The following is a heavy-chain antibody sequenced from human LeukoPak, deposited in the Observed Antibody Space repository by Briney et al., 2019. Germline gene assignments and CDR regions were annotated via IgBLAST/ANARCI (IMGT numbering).Heavy chain of an antibody. V-gene: IGHV1-69*05. J-gene: IGHJ4*02. CDR3: ASSPESVRGVIYFDY. D-gene: IGHD3-10*02. CDR2: IIPIFGTA. Sequence: SVKVSCKASGGTFSSYAISWVRQAPGQGLEWMGGIIPIFGTANYAQKFQGRVTITTDESTSTAYMELSSLRSEDTAVYYCASSPESVRGVIYFDYWGQGTLVTVSS. CDR1: GGTFSSYA.